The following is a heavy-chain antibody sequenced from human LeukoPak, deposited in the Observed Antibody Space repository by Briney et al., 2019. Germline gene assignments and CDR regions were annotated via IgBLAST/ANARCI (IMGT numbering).Heavy chain of an antibody. D-gene: IGHD4-17*01. CDR3: ARTSIYGDTFDY. J-gene: IGHJ4*02. V-gene: IGHV1-24*01. CDR1: GYTLTELS. Sequence: WASVKVSCKVSGYTLTELSMHWVRQAPGKGLEWMGGFDPEDGETIYAQKFQGRVTMTEDTSTDTAYMELNSLRSDDTAVYYCARTSIYGDTFDYWGQGTQVTVSS. CDR2: FDPEDGET.